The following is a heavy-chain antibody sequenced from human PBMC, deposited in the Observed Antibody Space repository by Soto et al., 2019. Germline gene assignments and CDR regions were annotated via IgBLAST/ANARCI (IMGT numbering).Heavy chain of an antibody. CDR1: GYTFTSYY. V-gene: IGHV1-46*01. J-gene: IGHJ5*02. D-gene: IGHD1-26*01. CDR3: ARDDPIVGATNWFDP. CDR2: INPSGGST. Sequence: ASVKVSCKASGYTFTSYYMHWVRQAPGQGLEWMGIINPSGGSTSYAQKFQGRVTMTRDTSTSTVYMELSSLRSEDTAVYYCARDDPIVGATNWFDPWGQGTLVTVSS.